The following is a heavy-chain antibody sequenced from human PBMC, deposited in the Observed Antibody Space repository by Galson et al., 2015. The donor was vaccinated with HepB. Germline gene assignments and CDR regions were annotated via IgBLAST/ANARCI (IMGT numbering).Heavy chain of an antibody. CDR1: GFTFSDYY. CDR2: ISSSSSYT. D-gene: IGHD4-17*01. V-gene: IGHV3-11*06. J-gene: IGHJ6*03. CDR3: ARAGDYGPPAGYYYYMDV. Sequence: SLRLSCAASGFTFSDYYMSWIRQAPGKGLEWVSYISSSSSYTNYADSVKGRFTISRDNAKNSLYLQMNSLRAEDTAVYYCARAGDYGPPAGYYYYMDVWGKGTTVTVSS.